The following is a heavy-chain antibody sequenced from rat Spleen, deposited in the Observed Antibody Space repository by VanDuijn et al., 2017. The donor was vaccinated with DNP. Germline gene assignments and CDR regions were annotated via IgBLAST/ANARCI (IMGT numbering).Heavy chain of an antibody. D-gene: IGHD1-6*01. CDR3: ARHVLPLRIWDY. CDR1: GFTFSDYY. Sequence: EVQLVESGGGLVQPGRSLKLSCAASGFTFSDYYMAWVRQAPTKGLEWVAYISYDGDSYYRDSVKGRFTISRDIAKNTLYLQMISLRSEDMATYYCARHVLPLRIWDYWGQGVMVTVSS. V-gene: IGHV5-22*01. J-gene: IGHJ2*01. CDR2: ISYDGDS.